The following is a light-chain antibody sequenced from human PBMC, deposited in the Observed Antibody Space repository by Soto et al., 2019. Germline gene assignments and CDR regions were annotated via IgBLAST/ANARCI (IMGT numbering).Light chain of an antibody. V-gene: IGKV3-15*01. CDR2: GAS. CDR1: QSVRSN. CDR3: QQSNNGPPWT. Sequence: EIVNTQSPATLSVPQGVSANISCRASQSVRSNLAWYQQKPCQAPRLVIYGASTRATDIPARFSGSVSGTESTPTITSLQSQDFAVYYGQQSNNGPPWTGCQLTKVAIK. J-gene: IGKJ1*01.